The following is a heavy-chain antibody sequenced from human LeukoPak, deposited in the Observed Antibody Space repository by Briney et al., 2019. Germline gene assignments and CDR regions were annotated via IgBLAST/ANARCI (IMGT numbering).Heavy chain of an antibody. J-gene: IGHJ4*02. D-gene: IGHD3-10*01. CDR2: IYYSGST. Sequence: SQTLSLTCTVSGASISSGDYYWSWIRQPPGKGLEWIGYIYYSGSTYYNPSLKSRVTISVDTSKNQFSLKLSSVTAADTAVYYCARANYGSGTEFDYWGQGTLVTVSS. CDR3: ARANYGSGTEFDY. CDR1: GASISSGDYY. V-gene: IGHV4-30-4*08.